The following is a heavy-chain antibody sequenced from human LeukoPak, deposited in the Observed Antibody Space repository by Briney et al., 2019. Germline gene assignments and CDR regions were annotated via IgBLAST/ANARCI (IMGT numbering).Heavy chain of an antibody. J-gene: IGHJ4*02. CDR1: GGTFSSYA. CDR2: IIPILGIA. Sequence: GASVKVSCKASGGTFSSYAISWVRQAPGQGLEWMGRIIPILGIANYAQKFQGRGTITADKSTSTAYMELSSLRSEDTAVYYCARDYYDSSGYYGFDYWGQGTLVTVSS. D-gene: IGHD3-22*01. V-gene: IGHV1-69*04. CDR3: ARDYYDSSGYYGFDY.